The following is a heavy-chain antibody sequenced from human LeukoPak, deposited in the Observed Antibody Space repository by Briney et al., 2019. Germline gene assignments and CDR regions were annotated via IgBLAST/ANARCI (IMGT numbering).Heavy chain of an antibody. CDR2: IYHSGST. V-gene: IGHV4-30-2*01. Sequence: PSETLSLTCAVSGGSISSGGYSWSWIRQPPGKGLEWIGYIYHSGSTYYNPSLKSRVTISVDTSKNQFSLKLSSVTAADTAVYYCARDQYSSGWAAQYYFDYWGQGTLVTVSS. D-gene: IGHD6-19*01. CDR3: ARDQYSSGWAAQYYFDY. J-gene: IGHJ4*02. CDR1: GGSISSGGYS.